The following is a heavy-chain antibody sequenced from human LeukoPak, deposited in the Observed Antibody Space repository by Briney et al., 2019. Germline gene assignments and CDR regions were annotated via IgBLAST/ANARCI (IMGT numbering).Heavy chain of an antibody. D-gene: IGHD3-22*01. J-gene: IGHJ4*02. Sequence: SETLSLICTVSGGSIRSSYWSCFRQPAGKGLEWIWRVYTSVSTNYSPSPKGRVTMSLDKSKNPFYLHLRSVTAEDTAVYFCATDDYDSAVYYYWGQGTLVTVSS. CDR3: ATDDYDSAVYYY. V-gene: IGHV4-4*07. CDR2: VYTSVST. CDR1: GGSIRSSY.